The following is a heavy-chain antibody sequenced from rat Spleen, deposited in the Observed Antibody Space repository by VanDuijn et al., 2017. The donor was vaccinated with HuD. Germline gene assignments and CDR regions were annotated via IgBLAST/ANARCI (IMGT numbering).Heavy chain of an antibody. CDR1: GFTFSSFA. CDR3: ARLYYSGDEVMDA. CDR2: ISTSGGST. D-gene: IGHD1-1*01. Sequence: EVQLVESGGGLVQPGSSLKLSCTASGFTFSSFAMAWVRQAPTKGLEWVASISTSGGSTYYRDSVKGRFTISRDNAKSTLYLQMDSLRSEDTATYYCARLYYSGDEVMDAWGQGASVTVSS. J-gene: IGHJ4*01. V-gene: IGHV5-25*01.